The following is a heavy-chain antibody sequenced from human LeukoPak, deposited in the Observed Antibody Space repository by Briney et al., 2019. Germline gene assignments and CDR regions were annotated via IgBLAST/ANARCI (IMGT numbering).Heavy chain of an antibody. Sequence: GGSLRLSCAASGFTFSSYGMHWVRQAPGKGLEWVALISSDASNKYYTDSVKGRFTISRDNSKNTVNLQMDSLRPGDTAVYYCAKDGPPTVTRGSFDYWGQGTLVTVSS. D-gene: IGHD3-10*01. CDR3: AKDGPPTVTRGSFDY. CDR1: GFTFSSYG. V-gene: IGHV3-30*18. CDR2: ISSDASNK. J-gene: IGHJ4*02.